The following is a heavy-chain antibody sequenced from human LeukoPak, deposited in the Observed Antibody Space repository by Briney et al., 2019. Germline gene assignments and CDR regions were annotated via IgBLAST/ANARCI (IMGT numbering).Heavy chain of an antibody. CDR1: GFTFSSYA. Sequence: GGSLRLSCAASGFTFSSYAMHWVRQAPGKGLEWVAVISYDGSNKYYADSVKGRFTISRDNSKNTLYLQMNSLRAEDTAVNYCARVSSGWNFDYWGQGTLVTVSS. D-gene: IGHD6-19*01. CDR2: ISYDGSNK. CDR3: ARVSSGWNFDY. V-gene: IGHV3-30-3*01. J-gene: IGHJ4*02.